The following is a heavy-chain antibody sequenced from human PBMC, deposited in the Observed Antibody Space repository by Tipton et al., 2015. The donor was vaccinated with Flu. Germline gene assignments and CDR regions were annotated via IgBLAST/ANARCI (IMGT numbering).Heavy chain of an antibody. J-gene: IGHJ5*02. CDR3: ARSIRGSDWFDP. CDR1: GGSINSASHY. D-gene: IGHD3-10*01. CDR2: LWYTGGT. V-gene: IGHV4-31*03. Sequence: TLSLTCTVSGGSINSASHYWGWSRQFPGKDLEWIGYLWYTGGTYYNPSRKTRVTISVDSSENQLSLNLTSVTAADTAVYYCARSIRGSDWFDPWGQGTLVTVSS.